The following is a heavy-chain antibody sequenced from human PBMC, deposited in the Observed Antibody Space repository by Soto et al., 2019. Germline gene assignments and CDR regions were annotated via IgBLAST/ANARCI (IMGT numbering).Heavy chain of an antibody. CDR2: IRSNTDYI. V-gene: IGHV3-21*01. J-gene: IGHJ6*02. D-gene: IGHD3-3*01. Sequence: PGGSLRLSCEASGFSFRNYTMNWARQAPGKGLEWVSSIRSNTDYIYYADSVKGRFTISRDDAKNSLYLQMDSLRDEDTAVYYCARLYYDYVWGQGTTVTVSS. CDR3: ARLYYDYV. CDR1: GFSFRNYT.